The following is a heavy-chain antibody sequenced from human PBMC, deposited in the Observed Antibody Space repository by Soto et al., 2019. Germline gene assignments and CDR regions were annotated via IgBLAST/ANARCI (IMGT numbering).Heavy chain of an antibody. Sequence: GGSLRLSCAASGFTFSSYSMNWVRQAPGKGLEWVSYISSSSSTIYYADSVKGRFTISRDNAKNSLYLQMNSLRDEDTAVYYCARDLGLGYCSGGSCRRDYWGQGTLVTVSS. CDR1: GFTFSSYS. V-gene: IGHV3-48*02. J-gene: IGHJ4*02. D-gene: IGHD2-15*01. CDR2: ISSSSSTI. CDR3: ARDLGLGYCSGGSCRRDY.